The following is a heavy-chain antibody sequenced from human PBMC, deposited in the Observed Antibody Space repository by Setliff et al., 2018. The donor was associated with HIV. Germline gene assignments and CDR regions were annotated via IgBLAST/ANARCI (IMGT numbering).Heavy chain of an antibody. V-gene: IGHV3-66*01. J-gene: IGHJ4*02. CDR2: LYNDGST. CDR1: GFTINNHH. CDR3: ARDPRGAVAGLDY. D-gene: IGHD6-19*01. Sequence: HPGGSLRLSCAVSGFTINNHHMAWVRQAPGQGLEWVSALYNDGSTYYPDSVKGRFTISRDNSKNTLSLQMNRLRADDTAVYFCARDPRGAVAGLDYWGQGTRVTV.